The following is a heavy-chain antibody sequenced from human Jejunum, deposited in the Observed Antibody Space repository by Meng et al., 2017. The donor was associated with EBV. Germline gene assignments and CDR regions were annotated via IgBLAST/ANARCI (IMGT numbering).Heavy chain of an antibody. CDR3: ATGQGDSRYYFDS. V-gene: IGHV3-74*01. D-gene: IGHD3-10*01. CDR1: GFPLSTYW. Sequence: EMQLVESGGGSVQPGGSLRLACVASGFPLSTYWMHWVRQAPGKGLVWVSRISSDGRSITYADSVKGRFTISRDNAKNTLYLQMNSLRVEDTAVYYCATGQGDSRYYFDSWSQGTLVTVSS. J-gene: IGHJ4*02. CDR2: ISSDGRSI.